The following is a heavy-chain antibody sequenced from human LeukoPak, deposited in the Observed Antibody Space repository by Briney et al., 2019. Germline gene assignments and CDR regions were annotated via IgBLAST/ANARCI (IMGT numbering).Heavy chain of an antibody. Sequence: GGSLGLSCAASRFTFSTYAMSWFRQAPGKGLEWISTIANGGGSTYYADSVKGRFTITRDNSKNTLYLQMNSLRAEDTAVYYCAKSHSVEQSGYFDYWGQGTLVTVSS. J-gene: IGHJ4*02. D-gene: IGHD1/OR15-1a*01. V-gene: IGHV3-23*01. CDR3: AKSHSVEQSGYFDY. CDR2: IANGGGST. CDR1: RFTFSTYA.